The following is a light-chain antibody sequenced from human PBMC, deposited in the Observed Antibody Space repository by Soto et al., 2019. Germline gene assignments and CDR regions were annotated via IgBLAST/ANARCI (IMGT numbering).Light chain of an antibody. Sequence: DIQMTQSPSTLSASVGDRVTITCRASQSISRWLAWYQQKPGKAPNLLIYDASNLESGVPSRFSGSGSGTEFTVTNSRLQPYDVATYYCQQYNTYWTCGQGTIVDIK. V-gene: IGKV1-5*01. CDR2: DAS. J-gene: IGKJ1*01. CDR1: QSISRW. CDR3: QQYNTYWT.